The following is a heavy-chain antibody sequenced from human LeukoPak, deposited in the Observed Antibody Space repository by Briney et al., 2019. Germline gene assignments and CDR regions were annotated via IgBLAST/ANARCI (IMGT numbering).Heavy chain of an antibody. CDR1: GFTFTTYW. D-gene: IGHD3-10*01. CDR3: AKVAKYYYGSETYYFFEH. J-gene: IGHJ4*02. CDR2: INQDGTEK. Sequence: GESLRLSCAASGFTFTTYWMTWVRQAPGKGLEWVANINQDGTEKYYVDSVKGRFTISRDNAKNSLNLQMNSLRVEDTAVYYCAKVAKYYYGSETYYFFEHWGQGTPVTASS. V-gene: IGHV3-7*01.